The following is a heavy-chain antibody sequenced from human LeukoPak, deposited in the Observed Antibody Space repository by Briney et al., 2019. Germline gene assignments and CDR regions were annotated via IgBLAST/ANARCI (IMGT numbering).Heavy chain of an antibody. J-gene: IGHJ5*02. D-gene: IGHD1-1*01. CDR1: GGSISSYY. CDR2: IYTSGTT. CDR3: GRAPTGTGGWNWFDP. Sequence: KPSETLSLTCTVSGGSISSYYWSWIRQPAGKGLELIGRIYTSGTTNYNPSLKSRVTMSVDTSKNQFSLKLSSVTAADTAVYYCGRAPTGTGGWNWFDPWGQGTLVTVSS. V-gene: IGHV4-4*07.